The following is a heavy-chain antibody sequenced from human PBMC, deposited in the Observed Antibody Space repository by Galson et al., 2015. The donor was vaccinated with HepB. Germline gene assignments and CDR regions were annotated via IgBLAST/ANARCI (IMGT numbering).Heavy chain of an antibody. Sequence: SVKVSCKASGYTFTSYGISWVRQAPGQGLEWMGGIIPILGIANYAQKFQGRVTITADKSTSTAYMELSSLRSEDTAVYYCARDSLVGAAAGSYWYFDLWGRGTLVTVSS. CDR1: GYTFTSYG. CDR2: IIPILGIA. J-gene: IGHJ2*01. CDR3: ARDSLVGAAAGSYWYFDL. V-gene: IGHV1-69*10. D-gene: IGHD6-13*01.